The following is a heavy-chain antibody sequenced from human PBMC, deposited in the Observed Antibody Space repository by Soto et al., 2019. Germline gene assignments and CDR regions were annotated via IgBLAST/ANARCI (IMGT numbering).Heavy chain of an antibody. CDR1: GYTFTNYA. CDR3: ARDHSGRNFYFYYGVDV. CDR2: INAGNGNI. D-gene: IGHD1-26*01. V-gene: IGHV1-3*01. J-gene: IGHJ6*02. Sequence: QVQLVQSGAEVKKPGASVKVSCKASGYTFTNYAIHWVRQAPGQRFEWMGWINAGNGNIKYSQKFQGRVTITRDTSARTAYMELSSLRSEDTAVYYCARDHSGRNFYFYYGVDVWGQGTTVTVSS.